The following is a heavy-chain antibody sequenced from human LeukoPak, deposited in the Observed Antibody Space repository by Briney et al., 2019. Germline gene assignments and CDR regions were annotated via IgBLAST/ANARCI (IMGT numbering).Heavy chain of an antibody. D-gene: IGHD3-22*01. CDR1: GFTFGSYE. Sequence: GGSLRLSCAASGFTFGSYEMNWVRQAPGKGLEWVSYISSSGSTIYYTDSVKGRFTISRDNAKNSLYLQMNSLRAEDTAVYYCAREYYDSSGCDFDYWGQGTLVTVSS. CDR2: ISSSGSTI. V-gene: IGHV3-48*03. CDR3: AREYYDSSGCDFDY. J-gene: IGHJ4*02.